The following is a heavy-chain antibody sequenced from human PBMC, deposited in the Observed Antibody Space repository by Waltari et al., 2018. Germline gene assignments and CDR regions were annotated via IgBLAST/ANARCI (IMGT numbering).Heavy chain of an antibody. J-gene: IGHJ4*02. V-gene: IGHV3-9*01. CDR3: AGDCPRRFYDSSGSRHAWFDY. CDR1: GFTFDDYA. CDR2: ISWNSGSI. D-gene: IGHD3-22*01. Sequence: EVQLVESGGGLVQPGRSLRLSCAASGFTFDDYAIHWVRQAPVKGLEWVSGISWNSGSICYADSVKGRVNKFRENAKNSLYLKMDSLRGEDKGVYYWAGDCPRRFYDSSGSRHAWFDYWGQGTLVTVSS.